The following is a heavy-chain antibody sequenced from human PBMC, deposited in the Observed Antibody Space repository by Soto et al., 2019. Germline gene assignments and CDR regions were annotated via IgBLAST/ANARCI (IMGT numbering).Heavy chain of an antibody. CDR1: GGSINSYY. D-gene: IGHD2-21*01. V-gene: IGHV4-39*01. Sequence: SSETLSLTCTGSGGSINSYYWGWVRQPPGKGLEWIGSMHYSGKSDFNPSLQSRVTISVDTSQNQCSLKLTSVTAADAAVYYCARLLRTFVGPNWFDLWGRGTLVTVSS. CDR2: MHYSGKS. CDR3: ARLLRTFVGPNWFDL. J-gene: IGHJ5*02.